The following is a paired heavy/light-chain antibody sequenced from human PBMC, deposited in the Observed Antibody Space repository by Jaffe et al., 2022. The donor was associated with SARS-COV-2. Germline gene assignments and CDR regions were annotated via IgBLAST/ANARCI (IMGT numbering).Light chain of an antibody. CDR3: SSYTSSSSLYV. CDR2: DVS. CDR1: SSDVGGYNY. Sequence: QSALTQPASVSGSPGQSITISCTGTSSDVGGYNYVSWYQQHPGKAPKLMIYDVSNRPSGISNRFSGSKSGNTASLTISGLQAEDEADYYCSSYTSSSSLYVFGTGTKVTVL. V-gene: IGLV2-14*01. J-gene: IGLJ1*01.
Heavy chain of an antibody. J-gene: IGHJ4*02. D-gene: IGHD5-12*01. CDR3: AKRIVSTKGFDY. CDR1: GFTFSSNS. Sequence: EVQLLESGGGLVQPGGSLRLSCAVSGFTFSSNSMSWVRQAPGKGLEWVAAIGGSGASTYYADSVKGRFTISRDNSKNMLYLQMNSLRAEDTAVYYCAKRIVSTKGFDYWGQGTLVTVSS. V-gene: IGHV3-23*01. CDR2: IGGSGAST.